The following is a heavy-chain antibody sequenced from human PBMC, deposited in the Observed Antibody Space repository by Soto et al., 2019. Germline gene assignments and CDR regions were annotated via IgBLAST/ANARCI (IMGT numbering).Heavy chain of an antibody. J-gene: IGHJ5*02. CDR3: TRGVLA. D-gene: IGHD2-8*01. Sequence: QVQLQESGPRLVRPSQTVSLTCSVSGGSVNSGGYSWSWIRQPPGKGLEWIAFISPSGSPAYNPSLKSRVTISVDRPKNQISQEVSSVTAADTAVYYCTRGVLAWGPGTRVTVSS. CDR1: GGSVNSGGYS. CDR2: ISPSGSP. V-gene: IGHV4-30-2*01.